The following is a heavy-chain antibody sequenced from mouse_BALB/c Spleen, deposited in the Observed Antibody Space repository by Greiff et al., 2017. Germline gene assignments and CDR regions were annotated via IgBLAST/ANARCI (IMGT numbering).Heavy chain of an antibody. V-gene: IGHV5-9-3*01. J-gene: IGHJ2*01. CDR1: GFTFSSYA. Sequence: EVKLMESGGGLVKPGGSLKLSCAASGFTFSSYAMPWVRQTPEKRLEWVATISSGGSYTYYPDSVKGRFTISRDNAKNTLYLQMSSLRSEDTAMYYCARGDYYFDYWGQGTTLTVSS. CDR3: ARGDYYFDY. CDR2: ISSGGSYT. D-gene: IGHD3-3*01.